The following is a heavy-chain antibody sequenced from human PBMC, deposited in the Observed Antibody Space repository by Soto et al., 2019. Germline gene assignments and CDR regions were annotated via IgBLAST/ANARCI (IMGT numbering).Heavy chain of an antibody. CDR3: ASLGMHELSHGAYKWNYSSYGMGV. D-gene: IGHD1-7*01. Sequence: ASVKVSCKASGYTFTGHYMHWVRQAPGQGLEWMGWINPNSGGTNYAQKFQGRVTMTRDTSISTAYMELSRLRSDDTAVYYCASLGMHELSHGAYKWNYSSYGMGVWGKGTTFTTSS. CDR2: INPNSGGT. V-gene: IGHV1-2*02. J-gene: IGHJ6*04. CDR1: GYTFTGHY.